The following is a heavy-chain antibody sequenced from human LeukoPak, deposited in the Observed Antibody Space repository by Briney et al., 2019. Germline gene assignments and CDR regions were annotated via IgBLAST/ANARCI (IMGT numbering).Heavy chain of an antibody. D-gene: IGHD2-2*01. CDR3: ARPVVPALYYYYMDV. V-gene: IGHV3-30-3*01. J-gene: IGHJ6*03. CDR2: ISYDGSNK. Sequence: GGSLRLSCAASGFTFSSYAMHWVRQAPGKGLEWVAVISYDGSNKYYADSVKGRFTISRDNSKNTLYLQMNSLRAEDTAVYYCARPVVPALYYYYMDVWGKGTTVTVSS. CDR1: GFTFSSYA.